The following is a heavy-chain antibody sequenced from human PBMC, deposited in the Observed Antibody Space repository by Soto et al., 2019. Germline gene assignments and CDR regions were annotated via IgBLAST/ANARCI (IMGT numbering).Heavy chain of an antibody. Sequence: QVVLLQSVTEVKRPGSSVKVSCKASGVTFNSYGFAWVRQAPCRGLEWVGRINPASQLRNYEQSLQGRVTITADTSTTTADMELRGLTSEDTAVYYCAGMKLASLDHWGQGTLVTVSS. CDR1: GVTFNSYG. V-gene: IGHV1-69*09. J-gene: IGHJ4*02. CDR2: INPASQLR. CDR3: AGMKLASLDH.